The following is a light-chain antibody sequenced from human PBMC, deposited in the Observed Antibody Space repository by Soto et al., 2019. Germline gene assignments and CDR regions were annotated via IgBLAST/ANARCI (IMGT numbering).Light chain of an antibody. V-gene: IGLV2-8*01. CDR3: SSYGGSNNLI. J-gene: IGLJ2*01. CDR1: STDVGGYKF. Sequence: QSALTQPPSASGSPGQSVTISCTGTSTDVGGYKFVSWYQQHPGKAPKVLIYEVSQRPSGVPDRFSGSKSGNTASLTVSGLQAEDEANYFCSSYGGSNNLIFGGGTKLTVL. CDR2: EVS.